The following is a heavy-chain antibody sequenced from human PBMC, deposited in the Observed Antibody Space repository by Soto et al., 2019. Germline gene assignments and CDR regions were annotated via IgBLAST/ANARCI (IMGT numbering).Heavy chain of an antibody. CDR1: GYTFTGYY. CDR2: IVVGSGNT. Sequence: SVKVSCKASGYTFTGYYMHWVRQARGQRLEWIGWIVVGSGNTNYAQKFQERVTITRDMSTSTAYMELSSLRSEDTAVYYCAAGYYGSGSTFDYWGQGTLVTVSS. V-gene: IGHV1-58*02. J-gene: IGHJ4*02. CDR3: AAGYYGSGSTFDY. D-gene: IGHD3-10*01.